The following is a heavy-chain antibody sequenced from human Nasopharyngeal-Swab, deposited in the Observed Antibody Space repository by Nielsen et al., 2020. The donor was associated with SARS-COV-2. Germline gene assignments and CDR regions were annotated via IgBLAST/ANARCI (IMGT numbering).Heavy chain of an antibody. V-gene: IGHV3-53*01. D-gene: IGHD3-3*01. CDR1: GFSYSNYG. CDR3: AISRLTIFGVVIGPFDY. CDR2: VYSDGTT. Sequence: GESLKISCAASGFSYSNYGMNWVRQAPGKGLEWVSVVYSDGTTHYAASVKGRFTIPRDEGKNSLSLQMNSLRAEDTAVYYCAISRLTIFGVVIGPFDYWGQGTLVTVSS. J-gene: IGHJ4*02.